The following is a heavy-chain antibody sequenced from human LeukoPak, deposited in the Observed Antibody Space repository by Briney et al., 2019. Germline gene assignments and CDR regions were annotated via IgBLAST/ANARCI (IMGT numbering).Heavy chain of an antibody. CDR1: GFTLSSYW. V-gene: IGHV3-7*01. CDR2: KKQDGSEK. CDR3: ARDHCSSTSCYGRYYHGMDV. Sequence: GGSLRLSCAASGFTLSSYWMSWVRQAPGKGLEWVANKKQDGSEKYYVDSVKGRFTISRDNAKNSLYLQMNSLRAEDTAVYYCARDHCSSTSCYGRYYHGMDVWGQGTTVTVSS. J-gene: IGHJ6*02. D-gene: IGHD2-2*01.